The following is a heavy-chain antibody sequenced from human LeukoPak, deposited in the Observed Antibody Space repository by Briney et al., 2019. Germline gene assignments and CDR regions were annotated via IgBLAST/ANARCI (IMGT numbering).Heavy chain of an antibody. CDR3: ARDHGSGHYYYYYYMDV. V-gene: IGHV1-2*02. CDR1: GYTFTGYY. J-gene: IGHJ6*03. D-gene: IGHD3-10*01. CDR2: INPNSGGT. Sequence: ASVKVSCKASGYTFTGYYMHWVRQAPGQGLEWMGWINPNSGGTNYAQKFQGRVTMTRDTSISTAYMELSRLRSDDTAVYYCARDHGSGHYYYYYYMDVWGKGTTVTISS.